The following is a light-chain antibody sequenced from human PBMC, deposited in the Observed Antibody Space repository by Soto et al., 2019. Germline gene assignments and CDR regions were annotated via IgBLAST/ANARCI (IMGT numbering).Light chain of an antibody. CDR2: DVS. Sequence: QLVLTQPASVSGSPGQSITISCTGTSSDVGGYNYVSWYQQHPGKAPKLMIYDVSNRPSGVSNRFSGSKSGNTASLAISGLQAEDEADYFCSSYTSSGTFVVFGGGTKLTVL. CDR3: SSYTSSGTFVV. CDR1: SSDVGGYNY. J-gene: IGLJ2*01. V-gene: IGLV2-14*01.